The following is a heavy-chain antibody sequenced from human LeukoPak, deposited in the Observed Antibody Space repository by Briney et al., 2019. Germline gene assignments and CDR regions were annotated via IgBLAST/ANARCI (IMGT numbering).Heavy chain of an antibody. D-gene: IGHD5-18*01. CDR2: IYSGGST. CDR1: GFTVSSNY. CDR3: ATSGGRRYSYGYGLNYFDY. Sequence: PGGCLSLSCAASGFTVSSNYMSWVRQAPGKGLEWVSVIYSGGSTYYADSVKGRFTISRDNSKNTLYLQMNSLRAEDTAVYYCATSGGRRYSYGYGLNYFDYWGQGTLVTVSS. J-gene: IGHJ4*02. V-gene: IGHV3-66*01.